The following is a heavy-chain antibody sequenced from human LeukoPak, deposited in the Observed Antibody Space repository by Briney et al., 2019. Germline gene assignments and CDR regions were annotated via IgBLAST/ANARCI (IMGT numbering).Heavy chain of an antibody. Sequence: GGSLRLSCAASGFTFSSYGMHWVRQTPGKGLEWVAFIRYDGSNKYYADSVKGRFTISRDNSKNTVYLQMNSPRDEDTAMYYCATVLVVAASTVPWGQGTLVTVSS. CDR3: ATVLVVAASTVP. V-gene: IGHV3-30*02. J-gene: IGHJ5*02. D-gene: IGHD2-15*01. CDR2: IRYDGSNK. CDR1: GFTFSSYG.